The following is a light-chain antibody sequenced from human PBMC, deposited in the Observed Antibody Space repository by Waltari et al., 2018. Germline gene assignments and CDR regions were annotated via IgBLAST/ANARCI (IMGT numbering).Light chain of an antibody. Sequence: IEMTQSPATLSVSPGERVTLSCRASQDIRINLAWYQQKPGQAPRLLIYGASTRATGIPARFSGSGSGSEFTLTISSLQSEDFAVYYCQQYNVWPPITFGQGTRVEIK. J-gene: IGKJ5*01. CDR2: GAS. V-gene: IGKV3-15*01. CDR3: QQYNVWPPIT. CDR1: QDIRIN.